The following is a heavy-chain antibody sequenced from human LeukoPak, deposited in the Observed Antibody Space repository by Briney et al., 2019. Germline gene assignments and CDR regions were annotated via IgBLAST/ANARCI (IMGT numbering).Heavy chain of an antibody. CDR2: IYYSGST. CDR1: GGSISSGGYY. Sequence: SETLSLTCTVSGGSISSGGYYWSWIRLHPGKGLEWIGYIYYSGSTYYNPSLKSRVTISVDTSKNQFSLKLSSVTAADTAVYYCARGEWDLLFDYWGQGTLVTVSS. V-gene: IGHV4-31*03. CDR3: ARGEWDLLFDY. D-gene: IGHD1-26*01. J-gene: IGHJ4*02.